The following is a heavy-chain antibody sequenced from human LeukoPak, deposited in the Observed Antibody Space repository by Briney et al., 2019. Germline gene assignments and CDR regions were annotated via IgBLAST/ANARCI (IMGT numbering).Heavy chain of an antibody. CDR3: ARDLAYCGGDCYLDLLDY. Sequence: PGGSLRLSCAASGFTFSSYAMHWVRQAPGKGLEWVAVISYDGSNKYYADSVKGRFTISRDNSKNTLYLQMNSLRAEDTAVYYCARDLAYCGGDCYLDLLDYWGQGTLVTVSS. D-gene: IGHD2-21*01. CDR2: ISYDGSNK. CDR1: GFTFSSYA. V-gene: IGHV3-30-3*01. J-gene: IGHJ4*02.